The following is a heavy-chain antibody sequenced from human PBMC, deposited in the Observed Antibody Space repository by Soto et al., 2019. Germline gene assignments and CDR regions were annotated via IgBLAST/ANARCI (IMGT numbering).Heavy chain of an antibody. CDR1: GGSISSYF. CDR2: IHYSGTT. D-gene: IGHD1-26*01. V-gene: IGHV4-59*01. J-gene: IGHJ4*01. CDR3: GRDTGSYYLET. Sequence: SETLSLTCTIYGGSISSYFWSLIRQPPGKGLEWIGYIHYSGTTVYSPSLKSRVTMSIDTSENQFTLNLTSVTAADTAVYYCGRDTGSYYLETWGQGSLVTASS.